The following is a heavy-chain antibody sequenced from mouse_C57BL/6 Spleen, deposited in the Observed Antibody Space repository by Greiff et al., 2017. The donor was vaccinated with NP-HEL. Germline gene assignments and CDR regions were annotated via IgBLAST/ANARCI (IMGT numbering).Heavy chain of an antibody. V-gene: IGHV1-80*01. CDR1: GYAFSSYW. D-gene: IGHD1-1*01. CDR3: ARRYYGSRGYFDV. CDR2: IYPGAGDT. J-gene: IGHJ1*03. Sequence: VQLQQSGAELVKPGASVKISCKASGYAFSSYWMNWVKQRPGQGLEWIGQIYPGAGDTKYNGKFKGKATLTADKSSSTAYMQLSSLTSEASAVYLCARRYYGSRGYFDVWGTGTTVTVSS.